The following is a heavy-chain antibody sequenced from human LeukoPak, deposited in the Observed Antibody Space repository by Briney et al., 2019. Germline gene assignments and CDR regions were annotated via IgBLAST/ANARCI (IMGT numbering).Heavy chain of an antibody. D-gene: IGHD3-3*01. J-gene: IGHJ4*02. V-gene: IGHV3-30-3*01. CDR1: GFTFSSYA. CDR3: ARAPPFELRFLEWLLPFDY. CDR2: ISYDGSNK. Sequence: GRSLRLSCAASGFTFSSYAMHWVRQAPGKGLVWVAVISYDGSNKYYADSVKGRFTISRDNSKNTLYLQMNSLRAEDTAVYYCARAPPFELRFLEWLLPFDYWGQGTLVTVSS.